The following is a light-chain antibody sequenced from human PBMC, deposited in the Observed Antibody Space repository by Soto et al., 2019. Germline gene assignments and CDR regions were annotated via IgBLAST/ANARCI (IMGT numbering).Light chain of an antibody. J-gene: IGLJ2*01. V-gene: IGLV1-47*02. CDR2: SNN. Sequence: QSVLTQPPSSSGTPGQRVSISCSGSSSNIGSNYVYWYQQLPGTAPQLLIYSNNQRPSGVPDRFSGSKSGTSASLAISGLRSEDEAAYYCAAWDDSLSGLVVFGGGTKLTVL. CDR3: AAWDDSLSGLVV. CDR1: SSNIGSNY.